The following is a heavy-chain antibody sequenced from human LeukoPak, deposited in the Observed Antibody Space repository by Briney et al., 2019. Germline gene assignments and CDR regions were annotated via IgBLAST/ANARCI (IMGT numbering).Heavy chain of an antibody. CDR1: GYTFTSYD. D-gene: IGHD3-22*01. CDR2: MNPNRGNT. CDR3: ARTYYDSSGYSGFDY. Sequence: ASVKVSFKASGYTFTSYDINWVRQATGQGLDGMGWMNPNRGNTGYAQKFQGRVSMTRNPPISTAYMELSSLRSEDTAVYYCARTYYDSSGYSGFDYWGQGTLVTVSS. J-gene: IGHJ4*02. V-gene: IGHV1-8*01.